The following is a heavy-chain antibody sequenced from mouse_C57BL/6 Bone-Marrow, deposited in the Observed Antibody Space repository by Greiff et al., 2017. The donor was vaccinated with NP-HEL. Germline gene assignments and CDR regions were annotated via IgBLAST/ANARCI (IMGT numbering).Heavy chain of an antibody. V-gene: IGHV5-15*04. CDR3: ARRDYYGSSFYAMDY. J-gene: IGHJ4*01. CDR1: GFTFSDYG. D-gene: IGHD1-1*01. Sequence: EVQLQQSGGGLVQPGGSLKLSCAASGFTFSDYGMAWVRQAPRKGPEWVAFISNLAYSIYYADTVTGRFTISRENAKNTLYLEMSSLRSEDTAMYYCARRDYYGSSFYAMDYWGQGTSVTVSS. CDR2: ISNLAYSI.